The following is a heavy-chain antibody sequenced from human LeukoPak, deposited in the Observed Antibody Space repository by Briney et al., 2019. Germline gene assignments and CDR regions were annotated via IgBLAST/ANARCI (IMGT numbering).Heavy chain of an antibody. CDR1: GGSISSGGYY. CDR3: ARDPTNYYGMDV. J-gene: IGHJ6*02. V-gene: IGHV4-30-2*01. CDR2: IYHSGST. Sequence: PSETLSLTCTVSGGSISSGGYYWSWIRQPPGKGLEWIGYIYHSGSTYYNPSLKSRVTISVDRSKNRFSLKLSSVTAADTAVYYCARDPTNYYGMDVWGQGTTVTVSS.